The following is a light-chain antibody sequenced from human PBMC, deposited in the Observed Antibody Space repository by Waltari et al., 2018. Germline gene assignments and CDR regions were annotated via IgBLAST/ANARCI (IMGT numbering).Light chain of an antibody. V-gene: IGLV1-40*01. CDR3: QSYDTSLSVV. CDR1: GSNIGAGYA. J-gene: IGLJ2*01. CDR2: GVN. Sequence: QSVLTQPPSVSGAPGQRVPISCTGGGSNIGAGYALTWYRQLPGKAPELLIYGVNNRPSGVPDRFFGSLSGTSASLAITGLQAEDEADYYCQSYDTSLSVVFGGGTKLTV.